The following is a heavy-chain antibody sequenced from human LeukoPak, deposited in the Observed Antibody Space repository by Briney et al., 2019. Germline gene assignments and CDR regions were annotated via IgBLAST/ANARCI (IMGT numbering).Heavy chain of an antibody. D-gene: IGHD4-11*01. V-gene: IGHV3-23*01. CDR1: GFTFYTYA. CDR2: IIGSGGNT. J-gene: IGHJ4*02. Sequence: GGSLRLSCAASGFTFYTYAMTLVRRAPGKGLEWVSTIIGSGGNTFYADSVKGRFTISRDNSKNTLSLQLTSLRAEDTGIYFCARDGGHPLTSYYRAYWGQGTLVTVSS. CDR3: ARDGGHPLTSYYRAY.